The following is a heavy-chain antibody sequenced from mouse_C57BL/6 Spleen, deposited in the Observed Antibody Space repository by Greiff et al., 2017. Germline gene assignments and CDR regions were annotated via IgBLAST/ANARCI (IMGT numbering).Heavy chain of an antibody. J-gene: IGHJ2*01. V-gene: IGHV1-52*01. CDR3: ARSGSNFFYYFDY. CDR1: GYTFTSYW. Sequence: VQLQQPGAELVRPGSSVKLSCKASGYTFTSYWMHWVKQRPIQGLEWIGNIDPSDSETHYNQKFKDKATLTVDKSSSTAYMQLKSLTSEDSAVYYCARSGSNFFYYFDYWGQGTTLTVSS. CDR2: IDPSDSET. D-gene: IGHD2-5*01.